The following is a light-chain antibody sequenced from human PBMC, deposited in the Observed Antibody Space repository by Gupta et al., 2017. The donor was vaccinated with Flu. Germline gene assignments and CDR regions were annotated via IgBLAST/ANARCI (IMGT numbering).Light chain of an antibody. CDR2: KAS. CDR1: QNIEDW. J-gene: IGKJ4*01. CDR3: QNYNYH. Sequence: SPSTLSASVGDRVTITCRASQNIEDWLAWYQQKPGKAHQLLIYKASKLEGAVTSRFGGSGFGTEFTLTISSLQPDDSAIYYCQNYNYHFGGGTKVEIK. V-gene: IGKV1-5*03.